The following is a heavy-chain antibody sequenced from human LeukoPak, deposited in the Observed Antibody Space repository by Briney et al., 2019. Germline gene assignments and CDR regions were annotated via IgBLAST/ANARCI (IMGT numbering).Heavy chain of an antibody. CDR3: ARVEQQLVRGDYFDY. V-gene: IGHV3-30*03. Sequence: GGSLRLSCAASGFTFSSYGMHWVRQAPGKGLEGVAVISYDGSNKYYADSVKGRFTISRDNSKNTLYLQMNSLRAEDTAVYYCARVEQQLVRGDYFDYWGQGTLVTVSS. D-gene: IGHD6-13*01. CDR1: GFTFSSYG. J-gene: IGHJ4*02. CDR2: ISYDGSNK.